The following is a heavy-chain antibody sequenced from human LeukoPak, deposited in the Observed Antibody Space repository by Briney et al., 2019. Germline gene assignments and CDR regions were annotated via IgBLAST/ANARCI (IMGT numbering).Heavy chain of an antibody. CDR2: FDPEDGET. CDR1: GYTLTELS. Sequence: ASVKVSCKVSGYTLTELSMHWVRQAPGKGLEWMGGFDPEDGETIYAQKFQGRVTMTEDTSTDTAYMELSSLRSEDTAVYYCATMYSGSYAAASSWFDPWGQGTQVTVSS. CDR3: ATMYSGSYAAASSWFDP. J-gene: IGHJ5*02. D-gene: IGHD1-26*01. V-gene: IGHV1-24*01.